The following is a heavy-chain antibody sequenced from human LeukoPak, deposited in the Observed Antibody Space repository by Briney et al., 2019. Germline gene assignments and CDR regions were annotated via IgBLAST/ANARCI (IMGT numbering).Heavy chain of an antibody. CDR1: GFSFINYW. Sequence: GESLKISCQGSGFSFINYWIGWVRQMPGKGLEWMGIIYPGDSDTRYSPSFQGQVTISADKSSTAYLQWSSLKASDTAIYYCARGADVLTQFDYWGQGTLVTVSS. V-gene: IGHV5-51*01. CDR3: ARGADVLTQFDY. D-gene: IGHD4/OR15-4a*01. CDR2: IYPGDSDT. J-gene: IGHJ4*02.